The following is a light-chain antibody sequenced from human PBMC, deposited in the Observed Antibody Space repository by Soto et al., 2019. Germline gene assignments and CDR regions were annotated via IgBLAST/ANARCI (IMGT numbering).Light chain of an antibody. Sequence: DIQMTQSPSTLSASVGDRVTITCRASQGISSWLAWYQQKPGKAPKLLIYEASSSEIGVPPRFSGSGFGTEFTLTISSLQPDDFATYYCQYYKEYSTFGQGTRLEIK. V-gene: IGKV1-5*03. CDR2: EAS. CDR1: QGISSW. J-gene: IGKJ1*01. CDR3: QYYKEYST.